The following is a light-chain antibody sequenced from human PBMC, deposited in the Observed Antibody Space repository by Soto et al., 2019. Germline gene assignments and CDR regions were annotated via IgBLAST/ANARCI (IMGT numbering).Light chain of an antibody. V-gene: IGKV3-11*01. CDR3: QQRSNWQYT. Sequence: EIVLTQSPATLSLSPGERATLSCRASQSVSSYLAWYQQKPGQAPRLLIYDASNRATGIPARFSGSGSGTDFTLTISSLEPEDFAVYYCQQRSNWQYTFGQGTKREIK. J-gene: IGKJ2*01. CDR1: QSVSSY. CDR2: DAS.